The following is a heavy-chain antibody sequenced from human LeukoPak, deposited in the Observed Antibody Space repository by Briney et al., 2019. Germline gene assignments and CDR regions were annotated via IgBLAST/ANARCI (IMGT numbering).Heavy chain of an antibody. D-gene: IGHD2-21*02. V-gene: IGHV3-30*18. J-gene: IGHJ4*02. CDR1: GFTFSSYG. Sequence: GGSLRLSCAASGFTFSSYGMHWVRQSPGKGLEWGAVISFDGSKKYYADSVKGRFTISRDNTNNTLYLQMNSLRAEDTAVYCCAKVDQLVVVTGFDYWGQGTLVTVSS. CDR3: AKVDQLVVVTGFDY. CDR2: ISFDGSKK.